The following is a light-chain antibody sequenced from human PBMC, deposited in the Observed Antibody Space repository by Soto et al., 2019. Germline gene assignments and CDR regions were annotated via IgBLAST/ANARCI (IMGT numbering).Light chain of an antibody. J-gene: IGKJ1*01. Sequence: EIVMTQSPATLSVSPGERATLSCRATQNVNNNYLAWYQQRPGQAPRLLIYGASSRATGIPDRFSGSGSGTDFTLTIRRLEPEDFAVYYCQQYGSSYPWTFGQGTKVDIK. V-gene: IGKV3-20*01. CDR2: GAS. CDR1: QNVNNNY. CDR3: QQYGSSYPWT.